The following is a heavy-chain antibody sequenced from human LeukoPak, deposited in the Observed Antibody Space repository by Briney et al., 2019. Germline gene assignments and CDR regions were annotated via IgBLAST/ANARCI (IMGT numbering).Heavy chain of an antibody. CDR3: ARDQSIAGPTTADY. V-gene: IGHV3-74*01. D-gene: IGHD1-26*01. J-gene: IGHJ4*02. CDR2: INTDGSNT. CDR1: GLIFNTYW. Sequence: GGSLRLSCAASGLIFNTYWISWVRQAPGKGLVWVSRINTDGSNTIYADSVKGRFTISRDNAKNTLYLQMNSLRAEDTAVYYCARDQSIAGPTTADYWGQGTLVTVSS.